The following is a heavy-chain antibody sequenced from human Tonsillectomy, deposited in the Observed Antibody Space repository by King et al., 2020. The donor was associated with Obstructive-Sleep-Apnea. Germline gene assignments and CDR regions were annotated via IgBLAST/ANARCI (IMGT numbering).Heavy chain of an antibody. Sequence: VQLQESGPGLVKPSQTLSLTCTVSGGSIRSGGYYWNWIRQHPGKGLEWIGYIYYSGSTYYNPSLKSPVTISVDTSKNQFSLKLSPVTAADTAVYYCARISGYGSHFDYWGQGTLVTVSS. D-gene: IGHD5-12*01. J-gene: IGHJ4*02. CDR1: GGSIRSGGYY. CDR2: IYYSGST. V-gene: IGHV4-31*01. CDR3: ARISGYGSHFDY.